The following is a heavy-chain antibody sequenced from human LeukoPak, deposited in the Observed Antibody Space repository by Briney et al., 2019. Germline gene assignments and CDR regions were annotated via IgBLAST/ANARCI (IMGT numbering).Heavy chain of an antibody. CDR1: LFTLISYV. Sequence: PGGALRVSRVASLFTLISYVMSWVRQAPRRGREWVSAINGSGGSTYYAGSVKGRFTISRDNSKNTLYLQMNSLRAEDTAVDYCAKMGCGSTSCYSWFDPWGQGTLVTVS. V-gene: IGHV3-23*01. J-gene: IGHJ5*02. D-gene: IGHD2-2*02. CDR2: INGSGGST. CDR3: AKMGCGSTSCYSWFDP.